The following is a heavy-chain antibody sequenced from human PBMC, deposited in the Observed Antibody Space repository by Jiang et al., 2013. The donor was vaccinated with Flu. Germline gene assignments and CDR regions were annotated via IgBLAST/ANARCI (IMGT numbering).Heavy chain of an antibody. V-gene: IGHV3-23*01. CDR2: ISGSGGST. J-gene: IGHJ4*02. CDR3: AKGPPLGDYFDY. CDR1: GFTFSSYA. Sequence: ASGFTFSSYAMSWVRQAPGKGLEWVSAISGSGGSTYYADSVKGRFTISRDNSKNTLYLQMNSLRAEDTAVYYCAKGPPLGDYFDYWGQGTLVTVSS.